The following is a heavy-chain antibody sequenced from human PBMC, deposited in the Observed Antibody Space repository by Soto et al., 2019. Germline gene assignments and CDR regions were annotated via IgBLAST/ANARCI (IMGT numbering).Heavy chain of an antibody. D-gene: IGHD1-1*01. Sequence: SETLSLTCTVSGGSISSYFWSWIRQPPGKGLEWIGYIYYSGSTNYNPSLKSRVTISVDTSKNQFSLKLSSVTAADTAVYYCARDPKRNDRFDPWGQGTLVTVSS. CDR2: IYYSGST. CDR1: GGSISSYF. CDR3: ARDPKRNDRFDP. J-gene: IGHJ5*02. V-gene: IGHV4-59*01.